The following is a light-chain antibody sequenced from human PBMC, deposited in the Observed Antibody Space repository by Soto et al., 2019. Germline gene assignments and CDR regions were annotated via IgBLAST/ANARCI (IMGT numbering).Light chain of an antibody. CDR2: DAS. Sequence: EIVLTQSPGTLYLSPGERATLSCRASQSVSSSYLAWYQQKPGQAPRLLIYDASRRATGIPDRFSGSGSGTDFTLTISRLEPDDFALYYCQQYGSSPGLLTFGPGTKVDIK. CDR3: QQYGSSPGLLT. V-gene: IGKV3-20*01. CDR1: QSVSSSY. J-gene: IGKJ3*01.